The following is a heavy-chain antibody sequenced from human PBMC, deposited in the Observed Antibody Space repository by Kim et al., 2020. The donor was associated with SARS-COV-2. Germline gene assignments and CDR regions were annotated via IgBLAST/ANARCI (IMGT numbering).Heavy chain of an antibody. D-gene: IGHD3-3*01. CDR3: ASRRFLEWLHFDY. J-gene: IGHJ4*02. Sequence: AQKFQGRVTITADESTSTAYMELSSLRSEDTAVYYCASRRFLEWLHFDYWGQGTLVTVSS. V-gene: IGHV1-69*01.